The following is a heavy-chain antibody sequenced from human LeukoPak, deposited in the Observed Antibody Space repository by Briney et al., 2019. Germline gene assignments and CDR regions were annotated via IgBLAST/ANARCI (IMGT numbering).Heavy chain of an antibody. CDR3: ARGRYMDV. V-gene: IGHV1-8*02. CDR2: MNPKSGDT. CDR1: GYIFIDYE. Sequence: ASVKASCKASGYIFIDYEINWVRQATGQGLEWMGWMNPKSGDTGYEQKFQGRVAITRDSSISTVYMELSSLRFEDTALYYCARGRYMDVWGKGTTVTVSS. J-gene: IGHJ6*03.